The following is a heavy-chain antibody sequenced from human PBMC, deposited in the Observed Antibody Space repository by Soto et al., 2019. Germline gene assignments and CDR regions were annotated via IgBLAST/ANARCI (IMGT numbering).Heavy chain of an antibody. J-gene: IGHJ5*02. CDR3: VRGGSNYAS. CDR2: IKPDESEK. CDR1: EFTFSDSW. Sequence: EVQLVESGGGLVQPGGSLRLSCTASEFTFSDSWMTWVSQAPGQGLEWVARIKPDESEKKYADSVKGRFSISRDNAKNSIYLQMDSLRGEDTAVYYCVRGGSNYASWGQGTLVTVSS. V-gene: IGHV3-7*01. D-gene: IGHD4-4*01.